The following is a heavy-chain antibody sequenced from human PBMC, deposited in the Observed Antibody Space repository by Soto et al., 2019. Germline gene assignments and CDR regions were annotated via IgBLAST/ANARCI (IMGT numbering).Heavy chain of an antibody. V-gene: IGHV4-4*07. D-gene: IGHD5-18*01. CDR1: GTSVSNYY. CDR3: ARGGIQLSYAFDY. J-gene: IGHJ4*02. CDR2: IYTSGST. Sequence: ETLSLTCSVSGTSVSNYYWSWIRQPAGKGLEHIGRIYTSGSTSYNPSLKSRVTMSMDTSQTQIYLNLASVTAADTAVYYCARGGIQLSYAFDYWGQGILVTVSS.